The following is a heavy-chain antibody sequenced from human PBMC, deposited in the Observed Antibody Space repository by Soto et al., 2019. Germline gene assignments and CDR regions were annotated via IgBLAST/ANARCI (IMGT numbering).Heavy chain of an antibody. CDR3: ARDNPRIAVAGTNYYYGMDV. CDR2: IYYSGST. CDR1: GGSISSRSYY. Sequence: SETLSLTCTVAGGSISSRSYYWGWIRQPPGKGLEWIGSIYYSGSTYYNPSLKSRVTISVDTSKNQFSLKLSSVTAADTAVYYCARDNPRIAVAGTNYYYGMDVWGQGTTVT. V-gene: IGHV4-39*07. D-gene: IGHD6-19*01. J-gene: IGHJ6*02.